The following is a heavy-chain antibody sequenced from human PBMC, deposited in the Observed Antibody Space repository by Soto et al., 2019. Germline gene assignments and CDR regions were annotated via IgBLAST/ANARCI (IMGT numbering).Heavy chain of an antibody. J-gene: IGHJ4*02. D-gene: IGHD3-10*01. CDR3: ARGLLYGGDPPPSDY. CDR2: IDSGSRYK. V-gene: IGHV3-11*05. CDR1: GFTFSDYY. Sequence: QVQLVESGGVLVKPGGSLILSCAASGFTFSDYYMSWFRRAPGKGLEWLSYIDSGSRYKNYADSVKGRSTISRDNAQNTLNLELNSLKVEDTATYFCARGLLYGGDPPPSDYWGQGTGVTFSS.